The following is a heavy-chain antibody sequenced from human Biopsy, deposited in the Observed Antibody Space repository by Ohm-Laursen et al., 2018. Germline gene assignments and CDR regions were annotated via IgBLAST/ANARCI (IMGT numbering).Heavy chain of an antibody. Sequence: SETLSFTCTVSGGPISSYYWTWIRQPPGKGLEWIGDVYYSGSTNRNPSLKSRVTILVDTSKNQFSLKLNSGTAADTAVYYCGRREVVITHDAFDTWGQGTMVTVSS. V-gene: IGHV4-59*08. CDR1: GGPISSYY. CDR2: VYYSGST. D-gene: IGHD3-22*01. J-gene: IGHJ3*02. CDR3: GRREVVITHDAFDT.